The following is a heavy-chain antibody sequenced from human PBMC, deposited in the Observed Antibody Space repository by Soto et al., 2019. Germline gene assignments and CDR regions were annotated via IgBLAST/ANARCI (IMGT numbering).Heavy chain of an antibody. D-gene: IGHD3-22*01. Sequence: ASVKVSCKSSRYTFTSYDINWVRQATGQGLEWMGWMNPNSGNTGYAQKFQGRVTMTRNTSISTAYMEMSSLRSEDTAVYYCARSDISDYYDSSGYYYRYYGMDVWRQGTTVTVCS. CDR3: ARSDISDYYDSSGYYYRYYGMDV. CDR1: RYTFTSYD. V-gene: IGHV1-8*01. J-gene: IGHJ6*02. CDR2: MNPNSGNT.